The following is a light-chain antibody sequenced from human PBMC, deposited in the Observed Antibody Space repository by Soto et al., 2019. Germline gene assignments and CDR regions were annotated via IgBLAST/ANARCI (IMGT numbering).Light chain of an antibody. Sequence: DIQMTQSPSTVSASVGDRVTITCRASQNIISWLAWYQQQPGRAPKLLIYAASILQSGVPSRFSGSGSETDFTLTINSLQPEDFATDYCQQAYGFPVTFGQGTRLEIK. CDR1: QNIISW. CDR3: QQAYGFPVT. CDR2: AAS. V-gene: IGKV1-12*01. J-gene: IGKJ5*01.